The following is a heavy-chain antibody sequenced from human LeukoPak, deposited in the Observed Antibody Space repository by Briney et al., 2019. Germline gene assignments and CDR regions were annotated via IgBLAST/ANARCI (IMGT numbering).Heavy chain of an antibody. CDR2: ISSSNNI. CDR3: ARDAFDI. CDR1: GFTSSDYG. V-gene: IGHV3-69-1*01. Sequence: PGGSLRLSCAASGFTSSDYGMIWVRQAPGKGLEWVSYISSSNNIYFADSVKGRFTISRDSAKNSLYLQMNSLRAEDTAVYYCARDAFDIWGQGTMVTVSS. J-gene: IGHJ3*02.